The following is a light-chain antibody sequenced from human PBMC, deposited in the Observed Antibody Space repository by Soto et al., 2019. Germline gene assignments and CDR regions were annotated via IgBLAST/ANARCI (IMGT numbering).Light chain of an antibody. Sequence: QPVLTQPPSVSGAPGQRVTISCTGSRSNIGAGYDVQWYQQLPGTAPKLLIYGNTNRPSGVPDRFSGSKSGTSASLAITGLQAEDEADYYCQSYDSSLSGYVFGTGTQLTVL. CDR2: GNT. CDR1: RSNIGAGYD. J-gene: IGLJ1*01. CDR3: QSYDSSLSGYV. V-gene: IGLV1-40*01.